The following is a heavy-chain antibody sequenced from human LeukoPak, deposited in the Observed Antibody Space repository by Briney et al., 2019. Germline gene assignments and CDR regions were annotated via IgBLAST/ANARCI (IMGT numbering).Heavy chain of an antibody. CDR1: GGSISSSTW. Sequence: SGTLSLTCAVSGGSISSSTWWSWVRQPPGKGLEWIGEIYHSGSTNYNPSLKSRVTISVDKSKNQFSLKLSSVTAADTAVYYCARSYDSSGYYPIGAFDIWGQGTMVTVSS. CDR2: IYHSGST. CDR3: ARSYDSSGYYPIGAFDI. V-gene: IGHV4-4*02. D-gene: IGHD3-22*01. J-gene: IGHJ3*02.